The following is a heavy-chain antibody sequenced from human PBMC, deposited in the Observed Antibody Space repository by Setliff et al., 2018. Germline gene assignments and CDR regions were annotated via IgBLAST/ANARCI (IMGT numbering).Heavy chain of an antibody. CDR1: GFIFSKYW. D-gene: IGHD3-22*01. CDR2: TNQDGSQK. J-gene: IGHJ3*01. CDR3: ARDRDFNTDPYYRFSEGEVFHF. Sequence: GGSLRLSCAASGFIFSKYWMSWVRQAPGKGLEWVANTNQDGSQKYYIDSLRGRFTISRDNAINSLFLQINSLRVEDTAIYYCARDRDFNTDPYYRFSEGEVFHFWGQGTKVTVSS. V-gene: IGHV3-7*03.